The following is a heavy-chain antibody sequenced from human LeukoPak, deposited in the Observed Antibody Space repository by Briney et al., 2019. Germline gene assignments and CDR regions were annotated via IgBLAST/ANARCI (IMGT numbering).Heavy chain of an antibody. CDR2: INRSGRT. J-gene: IGHJ4*02. CDR3: ARALYGYGSPYYFDY. Sequence: SETLSLTCAVYGGSFSGQYWSWIRQPPGKGLEWIEEINRSGRTNYNPSLKSRVTISVDTSKNQFSLKLSSVTAADTAVYYCARALYGYGSPYYFDYWGQGTLVTVSS. CDR1: GGSFSGQY. D-gene: IGHD5-18*01. V-gene: IGHV4-34*01.